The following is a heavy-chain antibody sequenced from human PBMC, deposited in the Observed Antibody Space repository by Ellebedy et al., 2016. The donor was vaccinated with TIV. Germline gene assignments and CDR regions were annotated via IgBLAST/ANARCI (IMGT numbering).Heavy chain of an antibody. Sequence: MPSETLSLTCTVSGGSISSYYWSWIRQPPGKGLEWIGYIYYSGSTNYNPSLKSRVTISVDTSKNQFSLKLSSVTAADTAVYYCARHDYDSSGFDYWGQGTLVTVSS. CDR3: ARHDYDSSGFDY. J-gene: IGHJ4*02. CDR2: IYYSGST. V-gene: IGHV4-59*08. D-gene: IGHD3-22*01. CDR1: GGSISSYY.